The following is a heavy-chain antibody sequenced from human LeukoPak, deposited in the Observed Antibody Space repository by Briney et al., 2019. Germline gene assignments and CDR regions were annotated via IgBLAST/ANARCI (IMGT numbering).Heavy chain of an antibody. CDR1: GLTFSSYG. V-gene: IGHV3-33*01. CDR3: ARDKLLTGYSSGWPSGNFDY. J-gene: IGHJ4*02. D-gene: IGHD6-19*01. CDR2: TWYDGSNK. Sequence: GGSLRLSCEASGLTFSSYGMHWVRQAPGKGLEWVAVTWYDGSNKYYADSVKGRFTISRDNSKNTLYLQMNSLRAEDTAVYYCARDKLLTGYSSGWPSGNFDYWGQGTLVTVSS.